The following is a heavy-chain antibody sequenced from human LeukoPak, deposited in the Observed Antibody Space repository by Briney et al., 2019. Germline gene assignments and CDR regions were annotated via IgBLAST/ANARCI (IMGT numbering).Heavy chain of an antibody. J-gene: IGHJ4*02. CDR3: AGRGYSYGYDGFDY. Sequence: TPSETLSLTCTVSGGSISSYYWSWIRQPPGKGLEWIGYIYYSGSTNYNPSLKSRVTISVDTSKNQFSLKLSSVNAADTAVYYCAGRGYSYGYDGFDYRGQGTLVTVSS. CDR1: GGSISSYY. V-gene: IGHV4-59*08. CDR2: IYYSGST. D-gene: IGHD5-18*01.